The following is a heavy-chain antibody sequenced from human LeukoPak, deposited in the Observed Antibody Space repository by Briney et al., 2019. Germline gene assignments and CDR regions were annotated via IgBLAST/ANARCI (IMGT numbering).Heavy chain of an antibody. CDR3: ARGSSGWSTYYYYYMDV. CDR2: IIPIFGTA. V-gene: IGHV1-69*05. Sequence: SVKVSCKASGGTFSSYAISWVRQAPGQGLEWMGRIIPIFGTANYAQKFQGGVTITTDESTSTAYMELSSLRSEDTAVYYCARGSSGWSTYYYYYMDVWGKGTTVTVSS. D-gene: IGHD6-19*01. CDR1: GGTFSSYA. J-gene: IGHJ6*03.